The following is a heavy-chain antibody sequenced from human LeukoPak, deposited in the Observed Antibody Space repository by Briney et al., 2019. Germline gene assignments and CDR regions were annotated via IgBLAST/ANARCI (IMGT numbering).Heavy chain of an antibody. Sequence: GASVKVSCKSSGYTFTGYGISWVRQTPGQGLEWMGWISAYDGHTNYAQKLQGRVTMSTDTSTSTAHMELRSLRSDDTAVYYCARDSEGYDIWGQGTMVTVSS. D-gene: IGHD2-15*01. CDR3: ARDSEGYDI. CDR2: ISAYDGHT. V-gene: IGHV1-18*01. J-gene: IGHJ3*02. CDR1: GYTFTGYG.